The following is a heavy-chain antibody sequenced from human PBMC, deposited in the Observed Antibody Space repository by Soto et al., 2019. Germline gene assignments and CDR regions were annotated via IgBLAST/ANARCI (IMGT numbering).Heavy chain of an antibody. CDR3: TRETVAGITGLDY. CDR2: ISVSDAFI. V-gene: IGHV3-23*01. CDR1: GFNVVAFA. Sequence: EVQLLESGGDLVQPGGSLRLSCAASGFNVVAFAVNWVRQAPGKGLEWVSGISVSDAFIYYADSVRGRFSISRDASENILYLQMNSLRVDDTALYYCTRETVAGITGLDYWGPGTLVTVSS. J-gene: IGHJ4*02. D-gene: IGHD1-20*01.